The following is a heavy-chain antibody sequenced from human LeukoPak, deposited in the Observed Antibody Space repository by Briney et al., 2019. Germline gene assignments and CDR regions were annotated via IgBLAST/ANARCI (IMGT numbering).Heavy chain of an antibody. D-gene: IGHD3-10*01. CDR2: IYHSGST. J-gene: IGHJ5*02. CDR3: ARDSGDWFDP. V-gene: IGHV4-59*01. Sequence: SETLSLTCTVSGGSISSYYWSWIRQPPGKGLEWIGYIYHSGSTNYNPSLKSRVTISVDTSKNQFSLKLSSVTAADTAVYYCARDSGDWFDPWGQGTLVTVSS. CDR1: GGSISSYY.